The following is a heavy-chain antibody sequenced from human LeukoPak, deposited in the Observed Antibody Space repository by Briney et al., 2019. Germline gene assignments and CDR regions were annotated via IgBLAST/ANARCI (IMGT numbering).Heavy chain of an antibody. CDR1: GGSISSYS. CDR3: ASGMNNWNFDH. Sequence: SETLSLTCTVSGGSISSYSWSWIRQPPGKGLEWIGYICYSGSTNYNPSLKSRVTISVDTSKNQFSLKLSSVTAADTAVYYCASGMNNWNFDHWGQGTLVTVSS. D-gene: IGHD1-20*01. V-gene: IGHV4-59*01. CDR2: ICYSGST. J-gene: IGHJ4*02.